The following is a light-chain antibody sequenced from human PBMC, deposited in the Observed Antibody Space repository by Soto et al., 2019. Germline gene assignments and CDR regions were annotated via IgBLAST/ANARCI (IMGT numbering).Light chain of an antibody. CDR1: QSVRNTY. J-gene: IGKJ2*01. CDR2: GAT. V-gene: IGKV3-20*01. Sequence: EIVLTQPPGTLSLSPGERATLSCRASQSVRNTYLAWYRQKPGQAPRLLIYGATSRATGIPDRFSGSGSGTDFTLTISRLEPEDFAVYYCQQYDSTPLYTFGQGTKLEIK. CDR3: QQYDSTPLYT.